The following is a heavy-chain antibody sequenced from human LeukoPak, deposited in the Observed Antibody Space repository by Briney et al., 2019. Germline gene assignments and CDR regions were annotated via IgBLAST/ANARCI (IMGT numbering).Heavy chain of an antibody. V-gene: IGHV4-61*01. Sequence: PSETLSLTCTVSGASISTSTYYWSWIRQPPGKGLEWIGYIYYSGSTNYNPSLKSRVTISVDTSKNQFSLKLSSVTAADTAVYYCARLRLSSSSAVYWYFDLWGRGTLVTVSS. CDR2: IYYSGST. D-gene: IGHD6-13*01. CDR1: GASISTSTYY. J-gene: IGHJ2*01. CDR3: ARLRLSSSSAVYWYFDL.